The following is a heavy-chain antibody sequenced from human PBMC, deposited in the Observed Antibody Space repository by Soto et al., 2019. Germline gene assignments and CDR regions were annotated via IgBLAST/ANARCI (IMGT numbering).Heavy chain of an antibody. V-gene: IGHV4-30-4*01. J-gene: IGHJ4*02. CDR2: IYYSGST. CDR3: ARAVAAAENYFDY. CDR1: GGSISSGDYY. Sequence: PSETLSLTCTVSGGSISSGDYYWSWIRQPPGKGLEWIGYIYYSGSTYYNPSLKSRVTISVDTSKNQFSLKLSSVTAADTAVYYCARAVAAAENYFDYWGQGTLVTVSS. D-gene: IGHD6-13*01.